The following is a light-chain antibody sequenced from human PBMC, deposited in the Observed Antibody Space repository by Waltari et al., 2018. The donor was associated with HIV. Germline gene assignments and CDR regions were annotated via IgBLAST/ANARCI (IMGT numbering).Light chain of an antibody. CDR1: TSNIGAGYD. V-gene: IGLV1-40*01. Sequence: QSVLTQPPSVSGAPGQRVTISCTGITSNIGAGYDVHWYQHLPGTAPKLPIYGNINRPSGVPDRFSGSRSGTSSSLAITGLQAEDEAVYYCQSYDSSLSVNWVFGGGTKLTVL. J-gene: IGLJ3*02. CDR2: GNI. CDR3: QSYDSSLSVNWV.